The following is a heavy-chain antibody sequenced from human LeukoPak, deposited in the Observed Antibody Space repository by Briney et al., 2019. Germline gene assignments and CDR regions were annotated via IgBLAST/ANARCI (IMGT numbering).Heavy chain of an antibody. CDR3: ARSSYSSSSSV. D-gene: IGHD6-6*01. CDR1: GFTFSSSA. J-gene: IGHJ3*01. Sequence: GGSLRLSCAASGFTFSSSAMSWVRQAPGKGLEWVSAISNNGGYTYYADSVQGRFTISRDNAKNSLYLQIHSLRAEDTAVYYCARSSYSSSSSVWGQGTMVAVSS. V-gene: IGHV3-23*01. CDR2: ISNNGGYT.